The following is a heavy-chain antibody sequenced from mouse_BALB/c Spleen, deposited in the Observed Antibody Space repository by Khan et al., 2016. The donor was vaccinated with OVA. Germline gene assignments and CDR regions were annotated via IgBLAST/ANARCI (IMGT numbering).Heavy chain of an antibody. D-gene: IGHD2-14*01. CDR2: INTYTGET. Sequence: QVQLKQSGPELKKPGETVQISCKASGFIFTNYGMNWVKQAPGQGLKWMGWINTYTGETTFADDFKGRFAFSLETSASTAYLQINSLTNEDTATYFCARVGYNGTMDCWGQGTSVTVSS. J-gene: IGHJ4*01. CDR3: ARVGYNGTMDC. V-gene: IGHV9-3-1*01. CDR1: GFIFTNYG.